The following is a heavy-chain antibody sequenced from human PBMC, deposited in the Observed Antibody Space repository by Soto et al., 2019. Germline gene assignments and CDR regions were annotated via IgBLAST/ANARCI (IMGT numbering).Heavy chain of an antibody. D-gene: IGHD1-26*01. J-gene: IGHJ6*02. V-gene: IGHV1-69*01. Sequence: QVQLVQSGAEVKKPGSSVKVSCKASGGTFSSYAISWVRQAPGQGLEWMGGIIPIFGTANYAQKFQGRVTITADESTSTAYMERSSLRSEDTAVYYCARGDSGSYYYYYGMDVWGQGTTVTVSS. CDR1: GGTFSSYA. CDR2: IIPIFGTA. CDR3: ARGDSGSYYYYYGMDV.